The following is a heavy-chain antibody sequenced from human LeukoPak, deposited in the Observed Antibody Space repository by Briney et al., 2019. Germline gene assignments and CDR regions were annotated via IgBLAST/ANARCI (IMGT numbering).Heavy chain of an antibody. Sequence: SETLSLTCAVSGASITSYDWSWIRQPPGKGLEWIGFFSYSGSANYNPSLKSRVTISVDTSKNQFSLSLTSVTAADTAVYYCAMPVSSSWLDAFDIWGQGTMVTVSS. D-gene: IGHD6-13*01. V-gene: IGHV4-59*08. CDR3: AMPVSSSWLDAFDI. CDR2: FSYSGSA. CDR1: GASITSYD. J-gene: IGHJ3*02.